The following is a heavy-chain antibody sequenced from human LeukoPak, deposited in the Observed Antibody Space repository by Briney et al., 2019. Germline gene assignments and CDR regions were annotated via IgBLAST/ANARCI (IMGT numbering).Heavy chain of an antibody. Sequence: ASVKVSCKASGYTFTSYYMHWERQAPGQGLEWMGIINPSGGSTSYAQKFQGRVTMTRDTSTSTVYMELSSLRSEDTAVYYCARVLYYYDSSGYSNDAFDIWGQGTMVTVSS. D-gene: IGHD3-22*01. CDR3: ARVLYYYDSSGYSNDAFDI. CDR1: GYTFTSYY. V-gene: IGHV1-46*01. CDR2: INPSGGST. J-gene: IGHJ3*02.